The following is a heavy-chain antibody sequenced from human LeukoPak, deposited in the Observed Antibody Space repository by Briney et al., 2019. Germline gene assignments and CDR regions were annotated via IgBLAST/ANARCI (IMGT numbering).Heavy chain of an antibody. CDR2: YYYSGST. V-gene: IGHV4-31*03. Sequence: SQTLSLTCTVSGGSISSGGYYWSWIRQHPGKGLEWIGYYYYSGSTYYNPSLKSRVTISVDTSNNQFSLKLSSVTAADTAVYYCARVWFGSGFDYWGQGTLVTVSS. D-gene: IGHD3-10*01. CDR3: ARVWFGSGFDY. CDR1: GGSISSGGYY. J-gene: IGHJ4*02.